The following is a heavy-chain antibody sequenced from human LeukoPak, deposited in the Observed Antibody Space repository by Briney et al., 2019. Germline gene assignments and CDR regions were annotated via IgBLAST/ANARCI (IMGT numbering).Heavy chain of an antibody. J-gene: IGHJ4*02. V-gene: IGHV4-4*02. CDR1: GGSISSSNW. D-gene: IGHD5-18*01. CDR2: IYHSGST. Sequence: SGTLSLTCAVSGGSISSSNWWSWVRQPPGKGLEWIGEIYHSGSTNYNPSLKSRVTISVDTSKNQFSLKLSSVTAADTAVYYCAGGGYSYGYGYWGQGTLVTVSS. CDR3: AGGGYSYGYGY.